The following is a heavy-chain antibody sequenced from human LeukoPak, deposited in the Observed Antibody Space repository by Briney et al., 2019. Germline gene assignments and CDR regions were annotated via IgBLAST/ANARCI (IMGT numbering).Heavy chain of an antibody. D-gene: IGHD6-19*01. CDR1: GDSISGYY. CDR3: ARGGIAVPGYYYFYYMDV. Sequence: SETLSLTCSVSGDSISGYYWSWLRQAAGEGLEWIGRLYTSGETNYNPSLKSRIAMSFDMSRNQFSLRLTSVTAADTAVYFCARGGIAVPGYYYFYYMDVWGKGTTVTVSS. CDR2: LYTSGET. V-gene: IGHV4-4*07. J-gene: IGHJ6*03.